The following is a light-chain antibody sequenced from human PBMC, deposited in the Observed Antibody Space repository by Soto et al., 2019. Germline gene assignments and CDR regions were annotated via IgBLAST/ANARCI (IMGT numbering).Light chain of an antibody. CDR2: DVS. CDR3: SSYTSSSV. V-gene: IGLV2-14*01. J-gene: IGLJ1*01. CDR1: SSDVGGYNY. Sequence: QSVLTQPASVSGSPGQSITISRTGTSSDVGGYNYVSWYQQHPGKAPKLMIYDVSNRPSGVSNRFSGSKSGNTASLTLSGLQAEDEADYYCSSYTSSSVFGTGTKVTVL.